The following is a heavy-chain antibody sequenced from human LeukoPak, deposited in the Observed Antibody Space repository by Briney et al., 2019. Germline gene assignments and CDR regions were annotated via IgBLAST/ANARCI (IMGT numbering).Heavy chain of an antibody. CDR1: GFRFGRDW. D-gene: IGHD2-2*01. CDR3: ATLDSTKSVL. CDR2: VKQDGTEK. J-gene: IGHJ1*01. Sequence: GGSLRLSCVASGFRFGRDWISWVRQAPGKGLEWVACVKQDGTEKNYVVSVWGRFTVSVDNGKNSLYLQKNSLRAEDTAKYYCATLDSTKSVLWGRGTAVIVSS. V-gene: IGHV3-7*01.